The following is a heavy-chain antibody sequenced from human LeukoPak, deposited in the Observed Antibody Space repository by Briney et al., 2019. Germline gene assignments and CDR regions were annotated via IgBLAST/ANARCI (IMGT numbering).Heavy chain of an antibody. V-gene: IGHV3-30-3*01. CDR2: ISYDGSNK. CDR3: ARSGYDYLVSGYYGMDV. J-gene: IGHJ6*02. Sequence: PGGSLRLSCAASGFTFSSYAMHWVRQAPGKGLEWVAVISYDGSNKYYADSVKGRFTISRDNSKNTLYLQMNSLRAEDTAVYYCARSGYDYLVSGYYGMDVWGQGTTVTVSS. CDR1: GFTFSSYA. D-gene: IGHD5-12*01.